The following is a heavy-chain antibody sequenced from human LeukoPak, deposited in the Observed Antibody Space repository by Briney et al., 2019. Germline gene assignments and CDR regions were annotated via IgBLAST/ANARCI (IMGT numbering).Heavy chain of an antibody. CDR1: GGSFSGYY. D-gene: IGHD3-10*01. V-gene: IGHV4-34*01. CDR3: ARGRNYYGSGSYWRYYYYMDV. Sequence: SETLSLTCAVYGGSFSGYYWSWIRQPPGKGLEWIGEINHSGSTNYNPSLKSRVTISVDTSKNQFSLKLSSVTAADTAVYYCARGRNYYGSGSYWRYYYYMDVWGKGTTVTVSS. J-gene: IGHJ6*03. CDR2: INHSGST.